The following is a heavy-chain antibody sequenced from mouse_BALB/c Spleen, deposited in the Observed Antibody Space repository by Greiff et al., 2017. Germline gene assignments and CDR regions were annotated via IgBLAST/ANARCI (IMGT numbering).Heavy chain of an antibody. V-gene: IGHV5-12-2*01. J-gene: IGHJ4*01. D-gene: IGHD1-1*01. Sequence: DVKLVESGGGLVQPGGSLKLSCAASGFTFSSYTMSWVRKTPEKRLEWVAYISNGGGSTYYPDTVKGRFTISRDNAKNTLYLQMSSLKSEDTAMYYFAIHLNYYVIIYYSMDYWGQGTSVTVSS. CDR1: GFTFSSYT. CDR2: ISNGGGST. CDR3: AIHLNYYVIIYYSMDY.